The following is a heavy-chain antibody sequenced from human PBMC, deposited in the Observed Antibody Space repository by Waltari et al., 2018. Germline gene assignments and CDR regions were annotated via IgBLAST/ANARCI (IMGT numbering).Heavy chain of an antibody. J-gene: IGHJ6*02. D-gene: IGHD2-21*02. CDR1: GYTFTSYY. CDR2: SNPSGGST. CDR3: ATDHFEGGGDYQGYYGMDV. Sequence: QVQLVQSGAEVKKPGASVKVSCKASGYTFTSYYMHWVRQAPGQGLEWMGISNPSGGSTSYAQKFQGRVTMTRDTSTSTVYMELSSLRSEDTAVYYCATDHFEGGGDYQGYYGMDVWGQGTTVTVSS. V-gene: IGHV1-46*01.